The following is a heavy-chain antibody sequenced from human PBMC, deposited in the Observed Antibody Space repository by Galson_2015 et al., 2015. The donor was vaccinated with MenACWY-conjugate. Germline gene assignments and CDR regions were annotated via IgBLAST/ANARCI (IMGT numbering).Heavy chain of an antibody. CDR3: ARVVAAATWVEYDY. CDR2: ISVYNGYT. Sequence: SVKVSCKASGYTFNSYGFTWVRQAPGQGLEWMGWISVYNGYTTYAQKLQGRVTMTTDTSTTTVYMELRSLRSDDTAVYYCARVVAAATWVEYDYWGQGTLVTVTS. V-gene: IGHV1-18*01. CDR1: GYTFNSYG. D-gene: IGHD6-13*01. J-gene: IGHJ4*02.